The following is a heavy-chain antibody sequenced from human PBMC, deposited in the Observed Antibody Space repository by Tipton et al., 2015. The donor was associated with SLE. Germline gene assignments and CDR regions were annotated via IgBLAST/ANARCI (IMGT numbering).Heavy chain of an antibody. CDR3: ARVPGATIFGVDPYYFDY. D-gene: IGHD3-3*01. CDR2: ISSSSSYI. J-gene: IGHJ4*02. CDR1: GLTVSRHY. V-gene: IGHV3-21*03. Sequence: QLVQSGGGLVQPGGSLRLSCAASGLTVSRHYMSWVRQAPGKGLEWVSSISSSSSYIYYADSVKGRFTISRDNAKNSLYLQMNSLRAEDTAVYYCARVPGATIFGVDPYYFDYWGQGTLVTVSS.